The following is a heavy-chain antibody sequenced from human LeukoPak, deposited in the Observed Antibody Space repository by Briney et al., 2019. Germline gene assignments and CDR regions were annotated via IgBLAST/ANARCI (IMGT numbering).Heavy chain of an antibody. V-gene: IGHV3-48*04. Sequence: PGGSLRLSCEFSGIIFSPYAMNWVRRAPGKGLEWISYISGSSSGSTSIIHYADSVKGRFTISRDNAKNSLHLQMDSLSAEDTAVYYCARDFWSGYYTEDWGQGALVIVSS. D-gene: IGHD3-3*01. CDR1: GIIFSPYA. J-gene: IGHJ4*02. CDR2: ISGSSSGSTSII. CDR3: ARDFWSGYYTED.